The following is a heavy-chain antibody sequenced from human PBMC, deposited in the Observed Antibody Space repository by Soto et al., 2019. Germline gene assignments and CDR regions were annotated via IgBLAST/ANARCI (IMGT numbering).Heavy chain of an antibody. Sequence: SETLSLTCTVSGGSVSSGSYYWSWIRQPPGKGLEWIGYIYYSGSTNYDPSLKSRVTISVDTSKNQFSLKLSSVTAADTAVYYCARVVGAGTYNWFDPWGQGTLVTVSS. D-gene: IGHD3-10*01. CDR1: GGSVSSGSYY. CDR2: IYYSGST. CDR3: ARVVGAGTYNWFDP. J-gene: IGHJ5*02. V-gene: IGHV4-61*01.